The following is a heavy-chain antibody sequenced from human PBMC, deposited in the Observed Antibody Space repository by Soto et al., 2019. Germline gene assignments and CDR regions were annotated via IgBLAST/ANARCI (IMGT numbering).Heavy chain of an antibody. J-gene: IGHJ4*02. Sequence: QVKLVQSGPEGKKPGSSVKVSCKVPGATFSSYAISWVRQAPGQGLGWMGGIIPIFGTANYAQKFQGRVTITADESTSTAYMELSSLRSEDTAVYYCARASDDRRPRMVAGFDYWGQGTLVTVSS. CDR3: ARASDDRRPRMVAGFDY. CDR2: IIPIFGTA. CDR1: GATFSSYA. V-gene: IGHV1-69*01. D-gene: IGHD6-19*01.